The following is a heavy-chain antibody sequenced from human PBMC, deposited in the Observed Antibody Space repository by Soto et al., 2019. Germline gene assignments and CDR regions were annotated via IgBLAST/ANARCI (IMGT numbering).Heavy chain of an antibody. CDR3: TTILSRVLKTYGMDV. Sequence: EVQLVESGGGLVKPGGSLRLSCAASGFTFSNAWMSWVRQAPGKGLEWVGRIKSKTDGGTTDYAAPVKGRFTISRDDSKNTLYLQMNSLKTKDTAVYYCTTILSRVLKTYGMDVWGQGTTVTVSS. CDR1: GFTFSNAW. J-gene: IGHJ6*02. V-gene: IGHV3-15*01. CDR2: IKSKTDGGTT. D-gene: IGHD2-21*01.